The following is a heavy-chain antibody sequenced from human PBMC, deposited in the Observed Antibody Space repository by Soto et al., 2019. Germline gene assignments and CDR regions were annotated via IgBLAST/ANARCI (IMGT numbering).Heavy chain of an antibody. CDR2: IGTAGDT. CDR1: GFTFSSYD. V-gene: IGHV3-13*01. D-gene: IGHD5-12*01. J-gene: IGHJ4*02. CDR3: ARVSLYSGYDG. Sequence: GGSLRLSCAASGFTFSSYDMHWVRQATGKGLEWVSAIGTAGDTYYPGSVKGRFTISRENAKNSLYLQMNSLRAGDTAVYYCARVSLYSGYDGWGQGTLVTVSS.